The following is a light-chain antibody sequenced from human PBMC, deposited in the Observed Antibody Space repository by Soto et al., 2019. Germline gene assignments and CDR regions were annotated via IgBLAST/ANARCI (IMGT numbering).Light chain of an antibody. J-gene: IGKJ1*01. CDR3: QQYYSYPGT. CDR1: QGISSY. Sequence: AIRMTQSPSSFSASTGDRVTITCRASQGISSYLAWYQQKPGKAPKLLIYAASTLQSGVPSRFSGSGSGTDFTLTISCLHSEDFATYYCQQYYSYPGTFGQGTKVEIK. V-gene: IGKV1-8*01. CDR2: AAS.